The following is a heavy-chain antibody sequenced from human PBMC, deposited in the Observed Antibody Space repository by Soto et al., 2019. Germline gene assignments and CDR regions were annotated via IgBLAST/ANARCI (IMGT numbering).Heavy chain of an antibody. D-gene: IGHD3-9*01. CDR2: IYYSGST. V-gene: IGHV4-39*01. Sequence: SETLSLTCTVSGGSISSSSYYWGWIRQPPGKGLEWIGSIYYSGSTYYNPSLKSRVTISVDTSKNQFSLKLSSVTAADTAVYWAYLDLDAFDIWGQGTRVTVSS. CDR1: GGSISSSSYY. CDR3: YLDLDAFDI. J-gene: IGHJ3*02.